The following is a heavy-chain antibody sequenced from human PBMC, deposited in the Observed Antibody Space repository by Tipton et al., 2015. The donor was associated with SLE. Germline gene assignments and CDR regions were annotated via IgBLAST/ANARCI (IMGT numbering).Heavy chain of an antibody. CDR1: GGSISSYY. CDR3: ARGAGYSGTSGYYFDS. J-gene: IGHJ4*02. D-gene: IGHD2-8*01. CDR2: IYYSGNT. V-gene: IGHV4-59*12. Sequence: TLSLTCIVSGGSISSYYWSWIRQPPGKGLEWIGHIYYSGNTYYSPSLKSRVTMSVDTSKNQFSLKLNSVNAADTAVYYCARGAGYSGTSGYYFDSWGQGALVTVSS.